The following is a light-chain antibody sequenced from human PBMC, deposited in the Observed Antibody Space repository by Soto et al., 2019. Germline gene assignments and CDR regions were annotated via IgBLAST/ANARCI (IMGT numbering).Light chain of an antibody. J-gene: IGLJ2*01. CDR1: SSDIGAYDY. Sequence: QSVLTQPPSASGSPGQSVTISCTGTSSDIGAYDYVSWYQQHPGQAPKLILYEVTKRPSGVPDRFSGSKSGNTASLTVSGLQTEDEADYHCSSFAGSSNYLIFGGGTKVTVL. CDR2: EVT. CDR3: SSFAGSSNYLI. V-gene: IGLV2-8*01.